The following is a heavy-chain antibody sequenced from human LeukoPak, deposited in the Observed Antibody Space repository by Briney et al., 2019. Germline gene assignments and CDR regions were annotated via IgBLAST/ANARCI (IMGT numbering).Heavy chain of an antibody. CDR1: GFTFDEYA. Sequence: GGSLRLSCAASGFTFDEYAMHWVRQAPGKGLEWVSLISGDGGSTYYADSVKGRFTISRDNSKNSLYLQMNSLRTEDTALYYCAKDPYCYDSSGYYYPDYWGQGTLVTVSS. CDR2: ISGDGGST. J-gene: IGHJ4*02. V-gene: IGHV3-43*02. D-gene: IGHD3-22*01. CDR3: AKDPYCYDSSGYYYPDY.